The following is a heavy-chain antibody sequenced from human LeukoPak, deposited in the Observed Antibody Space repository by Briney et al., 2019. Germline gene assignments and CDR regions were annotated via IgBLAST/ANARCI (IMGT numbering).Heavy chain of an antibody. J-gene: IGHJ4*02. CDR2: IIPIFGTA. CDR3: ARDSGYGSGSVDY. V-gene: IGHV1-69*13. Sequence: SVKVSCKASGGTFSSYAISWVRQAPRQGLEWMGGIIPIFGTANYAQKFQGRVTITADESTSTAYMELSSLRSEDTAVYYCARDSGYGSGSVDYWGQGTLVTVSS. CDR1: GGTFSSYA. D-gene: IGHD3-10*01.